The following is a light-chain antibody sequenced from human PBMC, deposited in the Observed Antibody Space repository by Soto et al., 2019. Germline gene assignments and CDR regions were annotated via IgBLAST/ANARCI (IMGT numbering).Light chain of an antibody. CDR1: QSINNW. CDR2: DAS. CDR3: QHYKMYSPWT. Sequence: DIQMTQSPSTLSASVGDRVTFTCRASQSINNWLAWYQQKPGKAPKLLLYDASSLESGVPLRFSGSGSGTEFTLTISSLQPDDFATYYCQHYKMYSPWTFGQGTKVDIK. J-gene: IGKJ1*01. V-gene: IGKV1-5*01.